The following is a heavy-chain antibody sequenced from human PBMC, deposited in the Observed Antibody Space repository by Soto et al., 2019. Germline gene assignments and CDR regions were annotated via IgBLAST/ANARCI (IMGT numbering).Heavy chain of an antibody. CDR3: ARESSFAVAGTRLYYYGMDV. V-gene: IGHV1-18*01. Sequence: ASVKVSCKASGYTFTSYGISWVRQAPGQGLEWMGWISAYNGNTNYAQKLQGRVTMTTDTSTSTAYMELRSLRSDDTAVYYCARESSFAVAGTRLYYYGMDVWGQGTTVTVSS. CDR1: GYTFTSYG. D-gene: IGHD6-19*01. CDR2: ISAYNGNT. J-gene: IGHJ6*02.